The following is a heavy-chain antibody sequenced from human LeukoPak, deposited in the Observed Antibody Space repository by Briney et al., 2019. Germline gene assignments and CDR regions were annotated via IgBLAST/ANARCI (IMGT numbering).Heavy chain of an antibody. Sequence: ASVKVSCKASVYTLSGYYIHWVRQAPGQGLEWMGWINPNTGDTNYAQDSQGRVTMTRDTSITTAYMELSRLRSDDTALYYCARKREGAYGMDVWGQGTTVTVSS. CDR3: ARKREGAYGMDV. V-gene: IGHV1-2*02. CDR1: VYTLSGYY. D-gene: IGHD1-26*01. CDR2: INPNTGDT. J-gene: IGHJ6*02.